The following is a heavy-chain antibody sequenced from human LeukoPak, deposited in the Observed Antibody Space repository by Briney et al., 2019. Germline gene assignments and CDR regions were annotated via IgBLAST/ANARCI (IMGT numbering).Heavy chain of an antibody. Sequence: ASVKVSCKASGYTFTSYYMHWVRQAPGQGLEWMGIINPSGGSTSYAQKFQGRVTMTRDMSTSTVYMELSSLRSEDTAVYYCATLVATGYYMDVWGKGTTVTVSS. CDR3: ATLVATGYYMDV. CDR1: GYTFTSYY. CDR2: INPSGGST. J-gene: IGHJ6*03. D-gene: IGHD5-12*01. V-gene: IGHV1-46*01.